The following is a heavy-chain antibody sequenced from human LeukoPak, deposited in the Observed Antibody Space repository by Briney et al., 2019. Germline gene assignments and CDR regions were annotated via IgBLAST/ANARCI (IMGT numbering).Heavy chain of an antibody. V-gene: IGHV1-46*01. D-gene: IGHD6-13*01. CDR3: ARALIGKAAAGNDY. CDR2: INPSGGST. J-gene: IGHJ4*02. CDR1: GYTFTSYY. Sequence: GASMKVCCKASGYTFTSYYMHWVRQAPGQGLEWMGIINPSGGSTSYAQKFQGRVTMTRDTSTSTAYMELSSLRSEDTAVYYCARALIGKAAAGNDYWGQGTLVTVSS.